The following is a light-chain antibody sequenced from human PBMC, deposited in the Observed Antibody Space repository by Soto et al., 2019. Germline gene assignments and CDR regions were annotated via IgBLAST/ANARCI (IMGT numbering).Light chain of an antibody. CDR2: GAS. CDR1: QTITSNV. CDR3: QQYGRSPLMYS. J-gene: IGKJ2*03. V-gene: IGKV3-20*01. Sequence: EIVLTQSPGTLSLSPGERATLSCRASQTITSNVLAWYQQKPGQAPRLLIYGASTRAAGATDRFSGSGSGTDFTLTIPRLEPEDFAVYYCQQYGRSPLMYSFGQGTKLVV.